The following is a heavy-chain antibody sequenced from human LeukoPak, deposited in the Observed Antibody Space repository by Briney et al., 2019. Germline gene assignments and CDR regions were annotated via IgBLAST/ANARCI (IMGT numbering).Heavy chain of an antibody. Sequence: SETLSLTCAVSGGSISSGGYSWSWIRQPPGKGLEWIGYIYHSGSTYYNPSLKSRVTISVDRSKNQFSLKLSSVTAADTAVYYCARHGSSDPKYAFDIWGQGTMVTVSS. J-gene: IGHJ3*02. D-gene: IGHD2-2*01. CDR3: ARHGSSDPKYAFDI. CDR1: GGSISSGGYS. CDR2: IYHSGST. V-gene: IGHV4-30-2*01.